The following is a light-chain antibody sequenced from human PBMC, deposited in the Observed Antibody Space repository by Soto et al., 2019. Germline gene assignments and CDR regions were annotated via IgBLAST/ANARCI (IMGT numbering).Light chain of an antibody. CDR2: GAS. Sequence: EIVLTQSPDTLSLSPGERATLSCRASQSVSSSYLAWYQQKPGQAPRLLIYGASSTATGIPDRFSGSGSGTEFSLTIRRLEPEDFAVYYCQQYGTSPWAFGQGTKVEIK. V-gene: IGKV3-20*01. CDR1: QSVSSSY. CDR3: QQYGTSPWA. J-gene: IGKJ1*01.